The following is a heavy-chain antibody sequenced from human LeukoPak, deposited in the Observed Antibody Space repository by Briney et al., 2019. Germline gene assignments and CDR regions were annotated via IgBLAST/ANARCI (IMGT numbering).Heavy chain of an antibody. Sequence: GGSLRLSCAASEFTFSSHSMNWVRQAPGKGLEWVSSISRSGGTIYYADSLKGRFTISRDNAKNSLYLQMNSLRAEDTAVYFCARSLKVSAALDVFDIWGQGTMVTVSS. CDR1: EFTFSSHS. V-gene: IGHV3-21*01. CDR3: ARSLKVSAALDVFDI. J-gene: IGHJ3*02. CDR2: ISRSGGTI. D-gene: IGHD2-2*01.